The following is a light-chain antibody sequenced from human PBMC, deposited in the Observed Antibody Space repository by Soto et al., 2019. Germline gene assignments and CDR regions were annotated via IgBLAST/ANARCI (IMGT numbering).Light chain of an antibody. V-gene: IGLV2-14*01. Sequence: HSVLTQPASVSGSPGQSITISCTGTGSDVGGYNYVSWYQQRPGKAPKLMIYEVSNRPSGVSNRFSGSKSGITASLTISGLQAEDEAEYYCSSYTSSSLGVFGTGTQLTVL. J-gene: IGLJ7*01. CDR2: EVS. CDR3: SSYTSSSLGV. CDR1: GSDVGGYNY.